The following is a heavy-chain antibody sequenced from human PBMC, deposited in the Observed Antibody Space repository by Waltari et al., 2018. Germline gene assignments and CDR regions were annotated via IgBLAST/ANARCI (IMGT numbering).Heavy chain of an antibody. CDR1: GGSFSGYY. J-gene: IGHJ4*02. D-gene: IGHD4-17*01. V-gene: IGHV4-34*01. CDR2: INHSGST. Sequence: QVQLQESGPGLVKPSATLSLTCAVYGGSFSGYYWSWIRQPPGKGLEWIGEINHSGSTNYNPSLKSRVTISVDTSKNQFSLKLSSVTAADTAVYYCARGVTTLEDWGQGTLVTVSS. CDR3: ARGVTTLED.